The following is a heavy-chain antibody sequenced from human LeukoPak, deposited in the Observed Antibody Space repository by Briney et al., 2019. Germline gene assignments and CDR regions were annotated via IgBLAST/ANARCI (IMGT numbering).Heavy chain of an antibody. CDR1: GFTFSSYA. V-gene: IGHV3-23*01. J-gene: IGHJ6*03. CDR2: LSGGDST. D-gene: IGHD6-13*01. Sequence: GGSLRLSCAASGFTFSSYAMSWVRQAPGKGLEWVSALSGGDSTYYADSVKGRFTISRDNSKSTLHLQVNSLRAEDTAIYYCARGIRDSSSSSYYMDVWGKGTTATVSS. CDR3: ARGIRDSSSSSYYMDV.